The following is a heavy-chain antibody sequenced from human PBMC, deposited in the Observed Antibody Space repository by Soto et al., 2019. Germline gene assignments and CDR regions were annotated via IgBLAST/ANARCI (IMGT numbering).Heavy chain of an antibody. CDR1: GFTFDDYA. J-gene: IGHJ6*02. Sequence: EVQLVESGGGLVQPGRSLRLSCAASGFTFDDYAMHWVRQAPGKGLEWVSGISWNSGSIGYADSVKGRFTISRDNAKNSLYLQMNSLRAEDTALYYCAKGGGIQIWSGYYYYGMDVWGQGTTVTVSS. D-gene: IGHD5-18*01. CDR2: ISWNSGSI. CDR3: AKGGGIQIWSGYYYYGMDV. V-gene: IGHV3-9*01.